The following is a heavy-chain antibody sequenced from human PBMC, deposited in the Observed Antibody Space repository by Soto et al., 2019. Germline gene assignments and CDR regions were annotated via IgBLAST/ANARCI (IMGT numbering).Heavy chain of an antibody. CDR1: GYTITNYG. CDR3: APHTLDTGMPSGY. J-gene: IGHJ4*02. D-gene: IGHD5-18*01. Sequence: QVQLVQSGAEVRELGASVKVSCKASGYTITNYGARWVRQAPEQGLEWMGWIGGYKGNTNYAQKLQGRVTLTTDTSTSTAYMELRSLRSDDTAVYYCAPHTLDTGMPSGYWGQGTLVTVSS. V-gene: IGHV1-18*01. CDR2: IGGYKGNT.